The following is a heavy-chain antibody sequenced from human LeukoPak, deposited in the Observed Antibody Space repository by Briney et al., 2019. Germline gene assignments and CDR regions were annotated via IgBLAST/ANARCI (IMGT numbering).Heavy chain of an antibody. J-gene: IGHJ5*02. Sequence: GASVKVSCKASGYTFTSYAMNWVRQAPGQGLEWMGWIYTNTGNPTYAQGFTGRFVFSLDTSVSTAYLQISSLKAEDTAVYYCARDEGLGLVVPAAHEPWFDPWGQGALVTVSS. CDR2: IYTNTGNP. CDR3: ARDEGLGLVVPAAHEPWFDP. V-gene: IGHV7-4-1*02. CDR1: GYTFTSYA. D-gene: IGHD2-2*01.